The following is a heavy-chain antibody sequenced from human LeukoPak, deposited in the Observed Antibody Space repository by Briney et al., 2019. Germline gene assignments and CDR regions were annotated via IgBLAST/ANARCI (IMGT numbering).Heavy chain of an antibody. CDR3: ARPIAAAGRMNWFDP. J-gene: IGHJ5*02. D-gene: IGHD6-13*01. CDR2: INPNSGGT. CDR1: GYTFTGYY. Sequence: ASLTVSFTASGYTFTGYYMHWVRHATGQGLVWIGSINPNSGGTNYAQKFQGRVTMTMDTSISTAYMELSRLRSDDTAVYYCARPIAAAGRMNWFDPWGQGTLVTVSS. V-gene: IGHV1-2*02.